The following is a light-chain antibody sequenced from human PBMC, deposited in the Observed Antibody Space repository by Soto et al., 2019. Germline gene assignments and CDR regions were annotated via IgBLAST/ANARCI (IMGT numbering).Light chain of an antibody. CDR1: QSISSW. Sequence: DIQMTQSPSTLSASEGDRVTITCRASQSISSWLAWYQQKPGKAPKLLIYKASSLESGVPSRFSGSGSGTEFTLTISSLQPDDFATYYGQQYNTYSRTFGQGTKVEIK. J-gene: IGKJ1*01. CDR3: QQYNTYSRT. CDR2: KAS. V-gene: IGKV1-5*03.